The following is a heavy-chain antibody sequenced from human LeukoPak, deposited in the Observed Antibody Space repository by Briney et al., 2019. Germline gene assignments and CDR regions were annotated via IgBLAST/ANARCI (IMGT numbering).Heavy chain of an antibody. CDR3: ARDGGSLDY. J-gene: IGHJ4*02. CDR2: INHSGST. CDR1: GGSFSGYY. V-gene: IGHV4-34*01. D-gene: IGHD2-15*01. Sequence: KPSETLSLTCTVSGGSFSGYYWSWIRQPPGKGLEWIGEINHSGSTNYNPSLKSRVTISVDTSKNQFSLKLSSVTAADTAVYYCARDGGSLDYWGQGTLVTVSS.